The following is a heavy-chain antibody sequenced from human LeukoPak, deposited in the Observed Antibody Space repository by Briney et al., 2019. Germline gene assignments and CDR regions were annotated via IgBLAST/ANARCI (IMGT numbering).Heavy chain of an antibody. D-gene: IGHD4-23*01. CDR3: ARPSLDYGGIDAFDF. CDR1: GGSISSYY. Sequence: TSETLSLTCTVSGGSISSYYWSWIRQPPGKGLEWIGFIYYSGGTNYNPSLKSRVTISVDTSKNQFSLKLSSVTAADTAVYYCARPSLDYGGIDAFDFWGQGTLATVSS. V-gene: IGHV4-59*08. CDR2: IYYSGGT. J-gene: IGHJ3*01.